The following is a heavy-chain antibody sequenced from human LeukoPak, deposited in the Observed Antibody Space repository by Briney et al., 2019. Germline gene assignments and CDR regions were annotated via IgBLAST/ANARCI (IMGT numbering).Heavy chain of an antibody. CDR1: GYSISSGYY. CDR3: ARSRGSGWYYFDY. CDR2: IYYSGST. J-gene: IGHJ4*02. D-gene: IGHD6-19*01. V-gene: IGHV4-38-2*02. Sequence: SETLSLTCTVSGYSISSGYYWGWIRQPPGKGLEWIGSIYYSGSTYYNPSLKSRVTISVDTSKNQFSLKLSSVTAADTAVYHCARSRGSGWYYFDYWGQGTLVTVSS.